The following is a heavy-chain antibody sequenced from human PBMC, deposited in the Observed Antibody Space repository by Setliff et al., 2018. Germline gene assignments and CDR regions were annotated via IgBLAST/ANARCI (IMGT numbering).Heavy chain of an antibody. J-gene: IGHJ6*02. V-gene: IGHV3-30*18. CDR2: IFHDGSSQ. D-gene: IGHD2-21*02. CDR1: GFAFDSYA. CDR3: AKANAMVVTSHSYGLDV. Sequence: GGSLRLSCAASGFAFDSYAMHWVRQAPGKGLEWVAIIFHDGSSQYYADSVKGRFTVSRDNPSNTLYLQMNSLRPQDTAVYYCAKANAMVVTSHSYGLDVWGQGTTVTVSS.